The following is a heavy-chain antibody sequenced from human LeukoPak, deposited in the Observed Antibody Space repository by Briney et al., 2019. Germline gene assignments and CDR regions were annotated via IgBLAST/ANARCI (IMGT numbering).Heavy chain of an antibody. CDR3: AKPVGYCSGGSCYSVDY. CDR1: GFTFSSYA. CDR2: ISGSGGST. V-gene: IGHV3-23*01. D-gene: IGHD2-15*01. Sequence: GGTLRLSCAASGFTFSSYAMSWVRQAPGKGLEWVSAISGSGGSTYYADSVKGRFAISRDNSTNTLYLQMNSLRAEDTAVYYCAKPVGYCSGGSCYSVDYWGQGTLVTVSS. J-gene: IGHJ4*02.